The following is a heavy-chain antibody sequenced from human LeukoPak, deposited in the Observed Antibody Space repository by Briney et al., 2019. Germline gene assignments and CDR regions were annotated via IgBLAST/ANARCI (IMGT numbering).Heavy chain of an antibody. V-gene: IGHV3-9*03. CDR3: AKDSAPQRYSFLDY. Sequence: PGGSLRLSCAASGFTFDDYAMHWVRQAPGKGLEWVSGISWNSGSIGYADSVKGRFTISRDNAKNSLYLQMNSLRAEDMALYYCAKDSAPQRYSFLDYWGQGTLVTVSS. CDR1: GFTFDDYA. J-gene: IGHJ4*02. D-gene: IGHD3-9*01. CDR2: ISWNSGSI.